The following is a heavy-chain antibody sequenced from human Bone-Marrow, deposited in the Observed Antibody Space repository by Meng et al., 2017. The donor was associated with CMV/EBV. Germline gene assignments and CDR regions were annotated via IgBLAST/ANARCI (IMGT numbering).Heavy chain of an antibody. V-gene: IGHV4-38-2*02. D-gene: IGHD5-18*01. Sequence: SEPLSLTCTVSGYSISSGYYWGWIRQPPGKGLEWIGSIYHSGSTYYNPSLKSRVTISVDTSKNQFSLKLSSVTAADTAVYYCARAFGSSWGQGTLVTVSS. J-gene: IGHJ4*02. CDR1: GYSISSGYY. CDR3: ARAFGSS. CDR2: IYHSGST.